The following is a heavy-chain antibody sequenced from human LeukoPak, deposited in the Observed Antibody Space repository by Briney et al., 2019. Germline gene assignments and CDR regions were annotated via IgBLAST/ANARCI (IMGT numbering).Heavy chain of an antibody. Sequence: GGSLRLSCEASGFTFSSSAMTWVRQAPGKGLEWVSGLSGSGSHTYYADSVRGRFTISRDNSKNTLFLQMNSLRAEDTAVYYCANHGYCSSSSCSPARSWGQGTLVTVSS. CDR1: GFTFSSSA. J-gene: IGHJ5*02. D-gene: IGHD2-2*01. V-gene: IGHV3-23*01. CDR3: ANHGYCSSSSCSPARS. CDR2: LSGSGSHT.